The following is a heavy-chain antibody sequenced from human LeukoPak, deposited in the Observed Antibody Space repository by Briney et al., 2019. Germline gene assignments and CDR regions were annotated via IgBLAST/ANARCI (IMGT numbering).Heavy chain of an antibody. CDR3: ARGGLYSSNWAFDY. V-gene: IGHV4-34*01. CDR2: INHSGST. D-gene: IGHD6-13*01. J-gene: IGHJ4*02. CDR1: GGSFSGYY. Sequence: SETLSLTCAVYGGSFSGYYWSWIRQPPGKGLEWIGEINHSGSTNYNPSLKSRVTISVDTSKNQISLKLSSVTAADTAVYYCARGGLYSSNWAFDYWGQGTLVTVSS.